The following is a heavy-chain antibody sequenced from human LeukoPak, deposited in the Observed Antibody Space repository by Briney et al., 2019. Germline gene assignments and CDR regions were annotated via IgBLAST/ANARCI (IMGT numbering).Heavy chain of an antibody. CDR1: GYTFTGYY. CDR2: INPNSGGT. Sequence: ASVKVSCKASGYTFTGYYMHWVRQAPGQGLERMGWINPNSGGTNYAQKFQGRVTMTRDTSISTAYMELSRLRSDDTAVYYCARDQVVVVPAASQDYYYMDVWGKGTTVTISS. V-gene: IGHV1-2*02. J-gene: IGHJ6*03. D-gene: IGHD2-2*01. CDR3: ARDQVVVVPAASQDYYYMDV.